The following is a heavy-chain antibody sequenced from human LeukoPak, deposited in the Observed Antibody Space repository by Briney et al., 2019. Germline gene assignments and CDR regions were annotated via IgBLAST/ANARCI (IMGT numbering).Heavy chain of an antibody. D-gene: IGHD6-25*01. J-gene: IGHJ6*03. V-gene: IGHV3-21*04. Sequence: PGGSLRLSCAASGFTFSSYSMNWVRQAPGKGLEWVSSISSSSSYIYYADSVKGRFTISRDNSKNTLYLLMNNLRAEDTAVYYCARAQRGDYMDVWGKGTTVTISS. CDR1: GFTFSSYS. CDR2: ISSSSSYI. CDR3: ARAQRGDYMDV.